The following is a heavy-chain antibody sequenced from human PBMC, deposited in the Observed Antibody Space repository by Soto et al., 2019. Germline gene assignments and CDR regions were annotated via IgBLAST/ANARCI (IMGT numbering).Heavy chain of an antibody. Sequence: GGSLRLSCAASGFTFSNAWINWVRQAPGKGLEWVGRVKSKNDGGTTDFAAPVKGRFAISRDDSKNMVYLEMNSLQTEDTAIYYCTTDSYIASIIVRFDYWGHGTLVTVSS. D-gene: IGHD2-21*01. CDR1: GFTFSNAW. V-gene: IGHV3-15*07. CDR2: VKSKNDGGTT. CDR3: TTDSYIASIIVRFDY. J-gene: IGHJ4*01.